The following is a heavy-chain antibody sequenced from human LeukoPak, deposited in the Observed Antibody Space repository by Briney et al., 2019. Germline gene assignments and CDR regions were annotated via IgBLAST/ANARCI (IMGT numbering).Heavy chain of an antibody. J-gene: IGHJ4*02. Sequence: GGSLRLSRTASGFPFSDYSMSWVRQAPGKGLEWISYIGISSGNTKYADSVRGRFTISADNAKNSLYLQMNSLRVEDTAVYYCARDHNYAFDNWGQGTLVSVSS. V-gene: IGHV3-11*06. CDR2: IGISSGNT. CDR1: GFPFSDYS. CDR3: ARDHNYAFDN. D-gene: IGHD1-1*01.